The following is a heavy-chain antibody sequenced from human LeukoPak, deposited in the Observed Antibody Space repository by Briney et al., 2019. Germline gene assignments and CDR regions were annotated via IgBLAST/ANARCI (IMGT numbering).Heavy chain of an antibody. CDR1: GFTFSSYA. CDR3: ARDYILTGYLDY. CDR2: ISYDGSNK. J-gene: IGHJ4*02. V-gene: IGHV3-30*04. D-gene: IGHD3-9*01. Sequence: GGSLRLSCAASGFTFSSYAMHWARQAPGKGLEWVAVISYDGSNKYYADSVKGRFTISRDNSKNTLYLQMNSLRAEDTAVYYCARDYILTGYLDYWGQGTLVTVSS.